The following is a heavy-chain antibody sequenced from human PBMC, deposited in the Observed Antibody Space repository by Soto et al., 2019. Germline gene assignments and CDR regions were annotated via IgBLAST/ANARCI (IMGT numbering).Heavy chain of an antibody. V-gene: IGHV1-18*01. CDR3: ARHNSQWPNWFDP. D-gene: IGHD1-1*01. Sequence: ASVKVSCKASGYTFTSYGISWVRQAPGQGLEWVGWNSGYDGNTDYAHKFRGRVTMTTDTSTNTAYMDLRSLRSDDTAVYYCARHNSQWPNWFDPWGQGTPVIVSS. J-gene: IGHJ5*02. CDR2: NSGYDGNT. CDR1: GYTFTSYG.